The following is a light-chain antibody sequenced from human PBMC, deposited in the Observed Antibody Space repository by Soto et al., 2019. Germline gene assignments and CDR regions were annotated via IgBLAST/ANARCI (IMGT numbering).Light chain of an antibody. Sequence: QSALTQPPSVSGSPGQSITISCTGTNSDVGGHNYVSWYQQRPGKVPKLLIYEVTDRPSGASNRFSGSKSGNTASLTISGLQAEDEADYFCASYTSRNTLIFGGGTKVTVL. CDR2: EVT. V-gene: IGLV2-14*01. CDR3: ASYTSRNTLI. J-gene: IGLJ2*01. CDR1: NSDVGGHNY.